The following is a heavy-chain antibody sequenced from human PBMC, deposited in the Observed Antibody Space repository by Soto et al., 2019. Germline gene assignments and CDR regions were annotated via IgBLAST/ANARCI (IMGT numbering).Heavy chain of an antibody. CDR1: GGSISSGGYY. D-gene: IGHD2-2*01. CDR2: IYYSGST. J-gene: IGHJ3*02. Sequence: PSETLSLTCTVSGGSISSGGYYWSWIRQHPGKGLEWIGYIYYSGSTYYNPSLKSRVTISVDTSKNQFSLKLSSVTAADTAVYYCAREVDGVVTAAIDIWGQGTMVTVSS. CDR3: AREVDGVVTAAIDI. V-gene: IGHV4-31*03.